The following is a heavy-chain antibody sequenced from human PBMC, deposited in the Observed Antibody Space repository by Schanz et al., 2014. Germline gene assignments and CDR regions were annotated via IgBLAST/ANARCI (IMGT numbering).Heavy chain of an antibody. V-gene: IGHV1-24*01. D-gene: IGHD2-15*01. CDR2: FDVEDGET. CDR1: GYSFTTYD. J-gene: IGHJ4*02. CDR3: ARGSLAGYDALLMAANDY. Sequence: QVQLLQSGSEVKKPGASVKVSCKASGYSFTTYDVNWVRQAPGKGLEWLGGFDVEDGETIYAQKFQGRVTMTEDTSTETAYMELSGLRSGDTAVYYCARGSLAGYDALLMAANDYWGQGTLLTVSS.